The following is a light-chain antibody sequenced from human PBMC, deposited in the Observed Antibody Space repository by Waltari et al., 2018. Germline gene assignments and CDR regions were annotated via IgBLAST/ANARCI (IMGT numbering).Light chain of an antibody. CDR2: DVS. CDR1: SRDVGGYNY. CDR3: SSYTSNSTRV. J-gene: IGLJ1*01. V-gene: IGLV2-14*01. Sequence: QSALTQPASVSGSPGQSITISFTGSSRDVGGYNYVSWYQQHPGKAPKLMIYDVSNRPSGVSNRFSGSKSGNTASLTISGLQAEDEADYYCSSYTSNSTRVFGTGTKVTVL.